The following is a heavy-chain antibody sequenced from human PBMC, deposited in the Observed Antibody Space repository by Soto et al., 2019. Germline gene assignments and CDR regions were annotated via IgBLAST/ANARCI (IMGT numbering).Heavy chain of an antibody. Sequence: GGSLKLCSAASGFTFCSYAMGWVRQAPGKGLEWVSAISGSGGSTYYADSVKGRFTISRDNSKNTLYLQMNSLRAEDTAVYYCAKVRGITIFGVAIDYWGQGTLVTVSS. J-gene: IGHJ4*02. CDR3: AKVRGITIFGVAIDY. CDR2: ISGSGGST. D-gene: IGHD3-3*01. V-gene: IGHV3-23*01. CDR1: GFTFCSYA.